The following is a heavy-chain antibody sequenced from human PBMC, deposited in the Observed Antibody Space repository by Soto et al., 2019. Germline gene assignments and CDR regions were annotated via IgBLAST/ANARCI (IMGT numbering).Heavy chain of an antibody. J-gene: IGHJ1*01. D-gene: IGHD2-15*01. CDR1: GFTFSSYG. V-gene: IGHV3-30*18. CDR2: ISYDGSDK. CDR3: AQGVVVATTYFRH. Sequence: QVQLVESGGGVVQPGRSLRLSCAASGFTFSSYGMHWVRQAPGKGLEWVAVISYDGSDKYYADSVKGRFTISRDNSNNTLYLQMESLRAEDTAVYYCAQGVVVATTYFRHWGQGTLVTVSS.